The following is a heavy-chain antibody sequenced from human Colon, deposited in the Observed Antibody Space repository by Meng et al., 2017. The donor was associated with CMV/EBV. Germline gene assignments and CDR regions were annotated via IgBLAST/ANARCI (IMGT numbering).Heavy chain of an antibody. V-gene: IGHV3-30*02. CDR3: AKRTVLVPADLGPREFYFDR. J-gene: IGHJ4*02. CDR1: GFTFSSYA. D-gene: IGHD2-2*01. Sequence: GGSLRLSCAASGFTFSSYAMHWVRQTPDKGLDWVAFIRYDGSIKFYADSVKGRFTISRDNSKNTLYLGMNSLRAEDTALYYCAKRTVLVPADLGPREFYFDRWGQGTLVTVSS. CDR2: IRYDGSIK.